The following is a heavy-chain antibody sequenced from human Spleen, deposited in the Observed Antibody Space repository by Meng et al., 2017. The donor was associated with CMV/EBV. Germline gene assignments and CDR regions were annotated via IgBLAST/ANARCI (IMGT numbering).Heavy chain of an antibody. CDR1: GGYFSGYY. CDR2: MNQGGST. Sequence: SETLSLTCAVYGGYFSGYYWSWIRQPPGKGLEWIGEMNQGGSTNYNPSLESRVTISVDASKNQFSLKLSSVTAADTALYYCARLLVVTPSYGMDVWGQGTTVTVSS. CDR3: ARLLVVTPSYGMDV. J-gene: IGHJ6*02. V-gene: IGHV4-34*01. D-gene: IGHD3-22*01.